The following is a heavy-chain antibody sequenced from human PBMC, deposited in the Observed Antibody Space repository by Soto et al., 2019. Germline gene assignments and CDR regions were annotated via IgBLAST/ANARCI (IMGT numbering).Heavy chain of an antibody. CDR3: ARGAAASSRYYSAGHFDY. CDR2: IYTSGST. J-gene: IGHJ4*02. Sequence: QVQLQASGPGLVKPSETLSLTCTVSGGSISSYYWSWIRQPAGKGLEWIGRIYTSGSTNYNPSLMRRVTMSVGTSNTQNSLRLSSVTAAESAVYSCARGAAASSRYYSAGHFDYWSQGTLIVVSS. CDR1: GGSISSYY. D-gene: IGHD3-22*01. V-gene: IGHV4-4*07.